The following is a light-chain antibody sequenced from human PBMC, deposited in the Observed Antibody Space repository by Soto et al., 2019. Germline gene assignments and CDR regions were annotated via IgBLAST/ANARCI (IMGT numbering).Light chain of an antibody. Sequence: DIQMTQSPSTLSASVGDRVTITCRASQSISSWLAWYQQKPGKAPKLLIDNASRLESGVPSRFSGSGSGTEYTLTISSLQHDDFANYYCQQYNSYWTFGQGTQVDIK. V-gene: IGKV1-5*03. J-gene: IGKJ1*01. CDR3: QQYNSYWT. CDR1: QSISSW. CDR2: NAS.